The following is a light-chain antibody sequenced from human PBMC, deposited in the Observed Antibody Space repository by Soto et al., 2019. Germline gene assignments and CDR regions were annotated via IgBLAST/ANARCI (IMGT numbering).Light chain of an antibody. CDR1: SSKFGANFD. CDR3: QSFDGTLSDVV. Sequence: QSVLTQPPSVSGAPGQRVTIPCTESSSKFGANFDVHWYQQLPGTAPKLLIYRNNNRASGVPDRFSASRSGTSASLAISGLQDEDEADYYCQSFDGTLSDVVFGGGTQLTVL. J-gene: IGLJ2*01. V-gene: IGLV1-40*01. CDR2: RNN.